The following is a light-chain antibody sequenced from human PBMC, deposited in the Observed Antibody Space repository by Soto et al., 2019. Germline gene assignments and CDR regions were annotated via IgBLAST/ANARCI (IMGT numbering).Light chain of an antibody. Sequence: EIVLTQSPATLSAALGDRVTLTCRASQSVSSYLAWYKQKPGQAPRLLSYDASNRATGIPARFSGSGSGTDFTLTISSLEPEDFEVYYCQQRSNWPPSFGQGTRLEIK. CDR2: DAS. V-gene: IGKV3-11*01. CDR3: QQRSNWPPS. J-gene: IGKJ5*01. CDR1: QSVSSY.